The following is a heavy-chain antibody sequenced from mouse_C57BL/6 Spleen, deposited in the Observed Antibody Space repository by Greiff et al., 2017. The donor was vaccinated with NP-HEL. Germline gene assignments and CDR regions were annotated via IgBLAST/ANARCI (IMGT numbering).Heavy chain of an antibody. V-gene: IGHV14-1*01. J-gene: IGHJ4*01. CDR1: GFNIKDYY. D-gene: IGHD3-2*02. CDR2: IDPEDGDT. Sequence: EVQRVESGAELVRPGASVKLSCTASGFNIKDYYMHWVKQRPEQGLEWIGRIDPEDGDTEYAPKFQGKATMTEDTSSNTAYLQLSSLTSEDTAVYYCTTSSGSGYYAMDYWGQGTSVTVSS. CDR3: TTSSGSGYYAMDY.